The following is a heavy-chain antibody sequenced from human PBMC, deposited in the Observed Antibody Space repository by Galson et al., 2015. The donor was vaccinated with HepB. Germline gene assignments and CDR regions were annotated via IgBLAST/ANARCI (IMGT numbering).Heavy chain of an antibody. D-gene: IGHD4/OR15-4a*01. CDR3: ARDRDYRFDY. Sequence: SVKVSCKASGYTFTINGISWVRQAPGKGLEWMGWISANSGDTKYAQKLQGRVTMTRDTSTSKAYLELRSLRSDDTAAYYCARDRDYRFDYWGQGTLVTVSS. CDR2: ISANSGDT. J-gene: IGHJ4*01. V-gene: IGHV1-18*04. CDR1: GYTFTING.